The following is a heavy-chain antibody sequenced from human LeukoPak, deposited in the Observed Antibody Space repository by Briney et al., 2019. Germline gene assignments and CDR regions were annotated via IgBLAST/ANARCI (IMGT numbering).Heavy chain of an antibody. Sequence: ASVKVSCKVSGYTLTELSMHWVRQAPGKGLEWMGGFDPEDGETIYAQKFQGRVTMTEDTSTDTAYMELSSLRSEDTAVYYCAAGGNGIVGATTPFDYWGQGTLVTVSS. J-gene: IGHJ4*02. CDR2: FDPEDGET. V-gene: IGHV1-24*01. D-gene: IGHD1-26*01. CDR3: AAGGNGIVGATTPFDY. CDR1: GYTLTELS.